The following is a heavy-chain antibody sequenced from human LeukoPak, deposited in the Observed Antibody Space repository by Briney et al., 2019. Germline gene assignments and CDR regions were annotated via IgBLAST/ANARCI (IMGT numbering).Heavy chain of an antibody. CDR2: ISGSGGST. CDR3: ARVGQGYDFWSGYYGALDYYYYMDV. D-gene: IGHD3-3*01. CDR1: GFTFSSYA. Sequence: GGSLRLSCAASGFTFSSYAMSWVRQAPGKGLEWVSAISGSGGSTYCADSVKGRFTISRDNSKNTLYLQMNSLRAEDTAVYYCARVGQGYDFWSGYYGALDYYYYMDVWGKGTTVTVSS. V-gene: IGHV3-23*01. J-gene: IGHJ6*03.